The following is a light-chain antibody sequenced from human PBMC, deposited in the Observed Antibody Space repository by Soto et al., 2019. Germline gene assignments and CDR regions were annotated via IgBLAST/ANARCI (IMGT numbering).Light chain of an antibody. CDR1: SSDVGAYNY. Sequence: QSALTQPASVSGSPGQSITISCTGTSSDVGAYNYVSWYQQHPGKAPKLMIYEVTYRPSGVSDRFSGSKSGNTASLTISGLQAEDEAHYFCCSFTSITTWVFGGGTKLTVL. J-gene: IGLJ3*02. CDR2: EVT. CDR3: CSFTSITTWV. V-gene: IGLV2-14*03.